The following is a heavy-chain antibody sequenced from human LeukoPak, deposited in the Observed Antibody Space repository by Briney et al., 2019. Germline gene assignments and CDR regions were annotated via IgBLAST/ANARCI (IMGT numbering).Heavy chain of an antibody. CDR3: ARGPVISPDKAAGGTVFDY. CDR1: GFTFSSYE. V-gene: IGHV3-48*03. J-gene: IGHJ4*02. CDR2: ISSSGRTI. D-gene: IGHD6-13*01. Sequence: AGGSLRLSCAASGFTFSSYEMNWVRQAPGKGLEWVSDISSSGRTIYYADSVKGRFTISRDNAKNSLYLQMNSLRGEDTAVYYFARGPVISPDKAAGGTVFDYWGQGTLVTVSS.